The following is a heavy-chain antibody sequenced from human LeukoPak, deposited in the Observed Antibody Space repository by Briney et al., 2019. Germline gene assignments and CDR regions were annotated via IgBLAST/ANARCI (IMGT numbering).Heavy chain of an antibody. D-gene: IGHD3-10*01. CDR3: ARLRITMVRGVKTYGMDV. V-gene: IGHV4-39*01. Sequence: PSETLSLTCTVSGGSISSSSYYWGWIRQPPGKGLEWIGSIYYSGSTYYNPSPKSRVTISVDTSKNQFSLKLSSVTAADTAVYYCARLRITMVRGVKTYGMDVWGQGTTVTVSS. CDR2: IYYSGST. J-gene: IGHJ6*02. CDR1: GGSISSSSYY.